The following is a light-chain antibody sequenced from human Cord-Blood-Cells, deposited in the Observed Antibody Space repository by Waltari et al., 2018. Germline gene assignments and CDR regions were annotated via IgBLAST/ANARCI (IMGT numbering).Light chain of an antibody. Sequence: DIQMTQSPSSLSASVGDRVPITCQASQDISNYLNWYQQKPGKAPKLLIYDASNLETGVPSRLSGSGSGIDFTFTISSLQPEDIATYYCQQYDNLLFTFGPGTKVDIK. CDR3: QQYDNLLFT. V-gene: IGKV1-33*01. J-gene: IGKJ3*01. CDR2: DAS. CDR1: QDISNY.